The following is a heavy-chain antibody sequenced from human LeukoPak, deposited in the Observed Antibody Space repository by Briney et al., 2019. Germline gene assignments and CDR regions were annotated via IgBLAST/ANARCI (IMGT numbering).Heavy chain of an antibody. D-gene: IGHD4-17*01. J-gene: IGHJ4*02. CDR2: IYYSGST. CDR3: ARAPTVTFFDY. CDR1: GASVSGSAYY. Sequence: PSETLSLTCTVSGASVSGSAYYWGWIRQPPGKGLEWIGNIYYSGSTYYNPSLKSRVTISVDTSKNQFSLKLSSVTAADTAVYYCARAPTVTFFDYWGQGTLVTVSS. V-gene: IGHV4-39*01.